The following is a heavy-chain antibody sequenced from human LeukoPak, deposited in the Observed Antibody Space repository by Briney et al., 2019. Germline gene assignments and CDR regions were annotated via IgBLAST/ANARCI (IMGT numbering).Heavy chain of an antibody. CDR3: ARVRYCSSTSCSDAFDI. V-gene: IGHV1-69*13. J-gene: IGHJ3*02. Sequence: ASVKVSRKASGGTFSSYAISWVRQAPGQGLEWMGGIIPIFGTANYAQKFQGRVTITADESTSTAYMELSSLRSEDTAVYYCARVRYCSSTSCSDAFDIWGQGTMVTVSS. D-gene: IGHD2-2*01. CDR1: GGTFSSYA. CDR2: IIPIFGTA.